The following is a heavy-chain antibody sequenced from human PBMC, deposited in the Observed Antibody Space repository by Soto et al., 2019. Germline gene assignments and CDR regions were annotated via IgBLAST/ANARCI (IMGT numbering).Heavy chain of an antibody. Sequence: QVQLVQSGAEVKKPGASVTVSCKASGYSFANYTIHWVRQAPGQGLEWMGWLNPDTASTKFSPKFQGRVIITRDKSADAAFTQLTSLPSEDTALYYCARGGGYYGSGAYYRGYFDHWGLGTLVAVSS. V-gene: IGHV1-3*01. J-gene: IGHJ4*02. D-gene: IGHD3-10*01. CDR3: ARGGGYYGSGAYYRGYFDH. CDR2: LNPDTAST. CDR1: GYSFANYT.